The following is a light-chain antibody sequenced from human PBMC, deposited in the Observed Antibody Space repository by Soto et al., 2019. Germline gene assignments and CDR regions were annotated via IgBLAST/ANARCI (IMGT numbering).Light chain of an antibody. Sequence: EIVLTQSPGTLSLSPGERATLSCGASQTVSSNYLAWYQQKPGQAPRLLIYGASSRATGIPDRFSGSGSGTDFVLTISRLEPEDFAVYYCQQYFKSPWTFGQGTKVEIK. CDR3: QQYFKSPWT. CDR2: GAS. J-gene: IGKJ1*01. CDR1: QTVSSNY. V-gene: IGKV3-20*01.